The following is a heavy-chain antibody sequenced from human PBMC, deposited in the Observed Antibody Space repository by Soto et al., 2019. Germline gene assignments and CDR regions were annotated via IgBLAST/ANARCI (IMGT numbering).Heavy chain of an antibody. Sequence: EVQLVESGGGLVQPGGSLRLSCAASGFTVSSNYMSWVRQAPGKGLEWVSVIYSGGTTYYADSVKGRFTISRDNSKNTLYLQMNSLRAEDASVYYCARNGDSSDYRCLFDPWGQVTLVTVSS. D-gene: IGHD3-22*01. V-gene: IGHV3-66*01. CDR2: IYSGGTT. CDR3: ARNGDSSDYRCLFDP. J-gene: IGHJ5*02. CDR1: GFTVSSNY.